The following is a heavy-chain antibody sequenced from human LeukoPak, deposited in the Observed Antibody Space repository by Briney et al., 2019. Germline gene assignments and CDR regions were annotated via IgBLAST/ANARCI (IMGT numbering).Heavy chain of an antibody. CDR1: GGSISSYY. D-gene: IGHD3-3*01. J-gene: IGHJ6*03. CDR3: ARGSQGFWSGYYTNYYYYYMDV. V-gene: IGHV4-59*01. Sequence: SETLSLTCTVSGGSISSYYWSWIRQPPGKGLEWIGYIYYSGSTNYNPSLKSRVTISVDTSKNQFSLKLSSVTAADTAVYYCARGSQGFWSGYYTNYYYYYMDVWGKGTTVTVSS. CDR2: IYYSGST.